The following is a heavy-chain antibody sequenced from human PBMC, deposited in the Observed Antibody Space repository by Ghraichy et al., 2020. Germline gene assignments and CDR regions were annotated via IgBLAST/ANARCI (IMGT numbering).Heavy chain of an antibody. D-gene: IGHD3-10*01. CDR1: GFTFSSYG. V-gene: IGHV3-30*02. J-gene: IGHJ4*02. Sequence: GGSLRLSCAASGFTFSSYGMHWVRQAPGKGLEWVAFIRYDGSNKYYADSVKGRFTISRDNSKNTLYLQMNSLRAEDTAVYYCAKDFASELWFGELGDWGQGTLVTVSS. CDR3: AKDFASELWFGELGD. CDR2: IRYDGSNK.